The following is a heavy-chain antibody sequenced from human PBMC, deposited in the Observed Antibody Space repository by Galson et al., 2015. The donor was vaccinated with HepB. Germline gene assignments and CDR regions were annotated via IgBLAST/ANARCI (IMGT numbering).Heavy chain of an antibody. CDR2: IKQDGSEK. CDR3: ARAGDYYGSGASWFDP. Sequence: SLRLSCAASGSTFSSYWMSWVRQAPGKGLEWVANIKQDGSEKYHVDSVRGRFTISRDNAKKSLYLQMNSLRAEDTAVYYCARAGDYYGSGASWFDPWGQGTLVTVSS. D-gene: IGHD3-10*01. J-gene: IGHJ5*02. CDR1: GSTFSSYW. V-gene: IGHV3-7*03.